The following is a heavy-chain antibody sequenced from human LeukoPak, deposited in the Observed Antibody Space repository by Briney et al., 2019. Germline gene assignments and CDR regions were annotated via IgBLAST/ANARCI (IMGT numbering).Heavy chain of an antibody. J-gene: IGHJ4*02. CDR1: GGSISSGSYY. CDR2: IYTSGST. D-gene: IGHD3-3*01. CDR3: ARRYDFWSGYPPPLDY. V-gene: IGHV4-61*02. Sequence: SETLSLTCTVSGGSISSGSYYWSWIRQPAGKGLEWIGRIYTSGSTNYNPSLKSRVTISVDTSKNQFSLKLSSVTAADTAVYYCARRYDFWSGYPPPLDYWGQGTLVTVSS.